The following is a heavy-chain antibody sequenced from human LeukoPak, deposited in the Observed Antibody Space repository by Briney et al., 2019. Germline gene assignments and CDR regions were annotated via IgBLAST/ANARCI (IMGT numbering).Heavy chain of an antibody. J-gene: IGHJ4*02. V-gene: IGHV3-23*01. D-gene: IGHD6-13*01. CDR2: ISSSGGSA. Sequence: GGSLRLSCAASGFTFDSYAMNWVHQAPGKGLEWFSAISSSGGSAYYADSVKARFTISRDNSKNTLYLQMNSLRAEDTAVYYCAKDDSADAATADFDYWGQGTLVTVSS. CDR1: GFTFDSYA. CDR3: AKDDSADAATADFDY.